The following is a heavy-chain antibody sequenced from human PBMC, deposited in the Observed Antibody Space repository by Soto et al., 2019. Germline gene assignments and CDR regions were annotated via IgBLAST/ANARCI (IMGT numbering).Heavy chain of an antibody. CDR1: GFTFSSYA. V-gene: IGHV3-66*01. D-gene: IGHD3-3*01. Sequence: PGGSLRLSCAASGFTFSSYAMSWVRQAPGKGLEWLSTISSDDNTYYADSVKGRFTISRDSSKNTLYLQMNSLRAEDTAVYHCARDILGGSYDFSHGGQGTLVTRLL. CDR2: ISSDDNT. J-gene: IGHJ1*01. CDR3: ARDILGGSYDFSH.